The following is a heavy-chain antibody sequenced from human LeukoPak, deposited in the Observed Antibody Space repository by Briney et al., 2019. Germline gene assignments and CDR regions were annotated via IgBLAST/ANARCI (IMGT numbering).Heavy chain of an antibody. J-gene: IGHJ4*02. Sequence: PGGSLRLSCAASGFTFSSYWMHWVRQAPGKGLEWVSVVYSGGSRYYSDSVKGRFTISRDSSKNSLYLQMNSLRVEDTAVYYCARESRPNGAFDYWGQGTLVTVSS. CDR1: GFTFSSYW. CDR2: VYSGGSR. D-gene: IGHD4-17*01. V-gene: IGHV3-53*01. CDR3: ARESRPNGAFDY.